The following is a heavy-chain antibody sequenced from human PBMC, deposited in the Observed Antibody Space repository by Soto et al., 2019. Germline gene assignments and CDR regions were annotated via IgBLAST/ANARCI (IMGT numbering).Heavy chain of an antibody. D-gene: IGHD2-15*01. CDR1: GYSISSGYH. J-gene: IGHJ5*01. CDR2: VHYSGNT. V-gene: IGHV4-38-2*02. CDR3: ARQDRVVAEGRWFDP. Sequence: SETLSLTCTVSGYSISSGYHWAWIRQPPGKGLEWLGSVHYSGNTYYNPSLKSRLTISVDKSKNQFSLNLSSVTAADTAVYYCARQDRVVAEGRWFDPWGQGTLVTVSS.